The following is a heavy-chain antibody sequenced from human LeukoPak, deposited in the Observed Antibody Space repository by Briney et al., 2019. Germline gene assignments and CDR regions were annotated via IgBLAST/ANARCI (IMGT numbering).Heavy chain of an antibody. D-gene: IGHD2-2*01. CDR1: GFTFSSYA. CDR2: IYSGGST. V-gene: IGHV3-66*01. CDR3: TRESTIAPADY. Sequence: PGGSLRLSCAASGFTFSSYAMSWVRQAPGKGLEWVSVIYSGGSTYYADSVKGRFTISRDNSKNTLYLQMNSLRAEDTAVYYCTRESTIAPADYWGQGTLVTVSS. J-gene: IGHJ4*02.